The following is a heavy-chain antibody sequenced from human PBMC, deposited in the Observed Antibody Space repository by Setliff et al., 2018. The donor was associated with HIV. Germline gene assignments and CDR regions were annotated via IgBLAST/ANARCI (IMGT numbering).Heavy chain of an antibody. J-gene: IGHJ5*02. CDR2: IIPLFNKS. CDR3: ARDRFCSRGSCYEPNWFDP. D-gene: IGHD2-15*01. Sequence: GASVKVSCKASGGNFSTYGISWVRQAPGQGLEWMGGIIPLFNKSNNAQKFQVRVTITADESTSTAYMELKSLRSEDSAVYYCARDRFCSRGSCYEPNWFDPWGQRTLVTVSS. V-gene: IGHV1-69*13. CDR1: GGNFSTYG.